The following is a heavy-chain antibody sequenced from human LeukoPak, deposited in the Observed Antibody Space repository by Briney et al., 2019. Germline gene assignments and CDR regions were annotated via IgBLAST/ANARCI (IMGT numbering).Heavy chain of an antibody. J-gene: IGHJ1*01. CDR2: INHSGST. Sequence: PSETLSLTCAVYGGPFSGYYWSWIRQPPGKGLEWIGEINHSGSTNYNPSLKSRVTISVDTSKNQFSLKLSSVTAADTAVYYCARGHDYGVAWFQHWGQGTLVTVSS. V-gene: IGHV4-34*01. CDR3: ARGHDYGVAWFQH. D-gene: IGHD4-17*01. CDR1: GGPFSGYY.